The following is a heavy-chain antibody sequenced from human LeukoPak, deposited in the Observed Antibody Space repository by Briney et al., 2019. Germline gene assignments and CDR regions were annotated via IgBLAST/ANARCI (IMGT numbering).Heavy chain of an antibody. Sequence: SETLSLTCTVSGGSISSGGYYWSWIRQHPGKGLEWIGYIYYSGSTYYNPSLKSRVTISVDTSKNQFSLKLSSVTAADTAVYYCARSTVVTLFDYWGQGTLVTVSS. CDR2: IYYSGST. CDR3: ARSTVVTLFDY. CDR1: GGSISSGGYY. D-gene: IGHD4-23*01. J-gene: IGHJ4*02. V-gene: IGHV4-31*03.